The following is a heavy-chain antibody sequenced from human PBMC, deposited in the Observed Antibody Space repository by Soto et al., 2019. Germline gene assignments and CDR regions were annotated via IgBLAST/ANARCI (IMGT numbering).Heavy chain of an antibody. CDR3: ARGETQQQRDY. Sequence: QVQLQESGPGLVKPSGTLSLTCAVPGDSISSDKWWSWIRQPPGKGLQWIGEIYHSGSTKYNPSPKSRVIISVDKSKNPFSLRLSSVTDADTAVYYCARGETQQQRDYWGQGTLVTASS. V-gene: IGHV4-4*02. CDR2: IYHSGST. J-gene: IGHJ4*02. CDR1: GDSISSDKW. D-gene: IGHD6-13*01.